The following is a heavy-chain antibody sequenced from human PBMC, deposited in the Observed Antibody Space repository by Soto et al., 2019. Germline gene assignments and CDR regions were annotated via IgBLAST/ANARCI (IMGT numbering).Heavy chain of an antibody. J-gene: IGHJ3*02. Sequence: EVQLVESGGGLVQPGASLRLSCAASGFSFYNYWMNWVRQAPGKGPEWVANIKPDGSDKNYVDSVKGRFTISRDNAKNSLFLKMNSLRAEDTAVYYGARGSSNAFDIWGQGTMVTVSS. V-gene: IGHV3-7*02. CDR2: IKPDGSDK. CDR1: GFSFYNYW. CDR3: ARGSSNAFDI.